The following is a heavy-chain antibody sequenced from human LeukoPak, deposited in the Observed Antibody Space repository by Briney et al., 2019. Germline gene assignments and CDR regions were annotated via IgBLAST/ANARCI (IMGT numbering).Heavy chain of an antibody. CDR3: TRDAYMLGKY. CDR2: IRSEAFGGTT. D-gene: IGHD3-10*02. J-gene: IGHJ4*02. CDR1: GFTFGDYA. V-gene: IGHV3-49*03. Sequence: GGSLRLSCTASGFTFGDYAMSWFRQAPGKGLEWVGFIRSEAFGGTTEYAASAKGRFTMSRDDSKSIAYLQMNSLKTEDTAVYYCTRDAYMLGKYWGQGTLVTVSS.